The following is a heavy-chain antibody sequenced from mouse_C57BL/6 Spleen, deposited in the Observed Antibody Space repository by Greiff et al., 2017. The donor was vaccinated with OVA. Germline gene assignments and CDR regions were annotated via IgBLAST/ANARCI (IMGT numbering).Heavy chain of an antibody. Sequence: EVHLVESEGGLVQPGSSMKLSCTASGFTFSDYYMAWVRQVPEKGLEWVANINYDGSSTYYLDSLKSRFIISRDNAKNILYLQMSSLKSEDTATYYCGREEEGNAMDYWGQGTSVTVSS. J-gene: IGHJ4*01. V-gene: IGHV5-16*01. CDR2: INYDGSST. CDR3: GREEEGNAMDY. CDR1: GFTFSDYY.